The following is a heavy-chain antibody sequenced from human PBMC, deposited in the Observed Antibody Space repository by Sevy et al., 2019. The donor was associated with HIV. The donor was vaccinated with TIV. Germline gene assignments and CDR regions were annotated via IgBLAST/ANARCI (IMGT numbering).Heavy chain of an antibody. CDR2: IRYDGSNK. Sequence: GGSLTLSCAESGFTLSTYDMHWVRHAPGKGLEWVAYIRYDGSNKYYADAVRGRFAISRDNSKNTVYLQMNSLRAEDTAVYYCARGRKTTQEWLEELDYYYGMDVWGQGTTVTVSS. CDR1: GFTLSTYD. D-gene: IGHD2-8*01. V-gene: IGHV3-30*02. CDR3: ARGRKTTQEWLEELDYYYGMDV. J-gene: IGHJ6*02.